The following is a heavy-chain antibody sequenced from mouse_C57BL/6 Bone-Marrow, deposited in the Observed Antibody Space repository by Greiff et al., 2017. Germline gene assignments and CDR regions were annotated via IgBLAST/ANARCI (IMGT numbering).Heavy chain of an antibody. CDR2: IDPEDGDT. J-gene: IGHJ4*01. CDR3: APIYDGYYSAMDY. D-gene: IGHD2-3*01. CDR1: GFNIKDYY. V-gene: IGHV14-1*01. Sequence: VHVKQSGAELVRPGASVKLSCTASGFNIKDYYMHWVKQRPEQGLEWIGRIDPEDGDTEYAPKFQGKATMTVDTSSNTAYLQLSSLTSEDTAVYYCAPIYDGYYSAMDYWGQGTSVTVSS.